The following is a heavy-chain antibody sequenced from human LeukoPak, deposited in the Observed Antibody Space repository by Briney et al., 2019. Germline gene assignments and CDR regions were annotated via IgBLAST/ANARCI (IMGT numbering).Heavy chain of an antibody. V-gene: IGHV4-59*01. CDR2: IYYSGST. CDR3: ARGAVVVPGYYYYMDV. J-gene: IGHJ6*03. Sequence: PSETLSLTCTVSGGSISSYYWSWIRQPPGKGLEWIGYIYYSGSTNYNPSLKSRVTISGDTSKNQFSLKLSSVTAADTAVYYCARGAVVVPGYYYYMDVWGKGTTVTVSS. CDR1: GGSISSYY. D-gene: IGHD2-2*01.